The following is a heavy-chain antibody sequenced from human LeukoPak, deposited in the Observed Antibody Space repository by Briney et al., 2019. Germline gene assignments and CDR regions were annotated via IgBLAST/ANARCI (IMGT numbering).Heavy chain of an antibody. CDR2: IYHSGST. V-gene: IGHV4-30-2*01. CDR3: AGESIAAPI. J-gene: IGHJ4*02. Sequence: SETLSLTCAVPGGSISSGGYSWSWIRQPPGKGLEWIGYIYHSGSTYYNPSLKSRVTISVDRSKNQFSLKLSSVTAADTAVYYCAGESIAAPIWGQGTLVTVSS. D-gene: IGHD6-6*01. CDR1: GGSISSGGYS.